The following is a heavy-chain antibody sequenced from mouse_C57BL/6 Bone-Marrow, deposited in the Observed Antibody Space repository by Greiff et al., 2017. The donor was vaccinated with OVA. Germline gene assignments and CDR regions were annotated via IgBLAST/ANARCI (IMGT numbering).Heavy chain of an antibody. D-gene: IGHD2-12*01. CDR2: INPYNGDT. CDR1: GYSFTGYF. V-gene: IGHV1-20*01. CDR3: ARAYYTVGWYFDV. J-gene: IGHJ1*03. Sequence: VQLQQSGPELVKPGDSVKISCKASGYSFTGYFMNWVMQSHGQSLEWIGRINPYNGDTFYNQKFKGKATLTVDKSSSTAHMELRSLTSEDSAVYYCARAYYTVGWYFDVWGTGTTVTVSS.